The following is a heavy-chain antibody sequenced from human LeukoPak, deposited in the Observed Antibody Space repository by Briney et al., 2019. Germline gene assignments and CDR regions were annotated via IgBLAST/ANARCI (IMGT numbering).Heavy chain of an antibody. D-gene: IGHD5-18*01. J-gene: IGHJ4*02. CDR3: ARGIRGYSYGFDY. Sequence: SETLSLTCTVSGGSISSGDYYWTWIRQPPGKGLEWIGYINYSGSTYFNPSLQSRVTISIDTSKNQFSLKLSSVTAADTAVYYCARGIRGYSYGFDYWGQGTLVTVYS. V-gene: IGHV4-30-4*08. CDR2: INYSGST. CDR1: GGSISSGDYY.